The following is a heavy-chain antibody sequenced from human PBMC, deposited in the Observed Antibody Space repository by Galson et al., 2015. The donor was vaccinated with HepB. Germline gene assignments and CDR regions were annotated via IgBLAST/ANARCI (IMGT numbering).Heavy chain of an antibody. J-gene: IGHJ6*03. CDR2: FDPEDGET. Sequence: SVKVSCKVSGYTLTELSMHWVRQAPGKGLEWMGGFDPEDGETIYAQKFQGRVTMTEDTSTDTAYMELSSLRSEDTAVYYCATYKVGASQDYYYYMDVWGKGTTVTVSS. CDR3: ATYKVGASQDYYYYMDV. D-gene: IGHD1-26*01. CDR1: GYTLTELS. V-gene: IGHV1-24*01.